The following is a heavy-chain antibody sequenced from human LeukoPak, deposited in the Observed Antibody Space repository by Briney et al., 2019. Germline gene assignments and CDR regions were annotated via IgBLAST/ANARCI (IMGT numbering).Heavy chain of an antibody. V-gene: IGHV3-30*02. CDR2: IRYDESNT. J-gene: IGHJ4*02. Sequence: GGSLRLSCAASGFIFSSYGMNWVRQAPGKGLEWVAFIRYDESNTFYADSVKGRFTVSRDNAKNSLYLQMNTLRAEDTAVYYCARWELYDSSGYTTEGWGQGTLVTVSS. CDR3: ARWELYDSSGYTTEG. CDR1: GFIFSSYG. D-gene: IGHD3-22*01.